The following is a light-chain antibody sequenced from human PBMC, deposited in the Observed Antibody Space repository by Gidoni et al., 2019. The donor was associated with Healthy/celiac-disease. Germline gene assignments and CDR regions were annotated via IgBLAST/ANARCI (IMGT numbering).Light chain of an antibody. CDR1: QSVSSN. V-gene: IGKV3-15*01. J-gene: IGKJ1*01. CDR3: QQYNNWPPTWT. CDR2: GAS. Sequence: DIVMTQSPATLSVSPGERATLSCRASQSVSSNLAWYQQKPGQATRLLIYGASTRATGIPARLRGSGSGTEFTLTISSLQSEDFAVYYCQQYNNWPPTWTFGQGTKVEIK.